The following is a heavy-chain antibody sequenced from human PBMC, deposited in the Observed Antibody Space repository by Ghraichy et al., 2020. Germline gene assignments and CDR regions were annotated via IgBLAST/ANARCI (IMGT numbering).Heavy chain of an antibody. CDR1: GGSLNGYY. CDR2: INHRGST. Sequence: SETLSLTCAVYGGSLNGYYWSWMRQPPGKGLEWIGEINHRGSTNYNPSLKSRVTISVDTSKSQFSLKVSSVTAADTAVYYCAGGLNEGGFDYWGQGTLVTVSS. V-gene: IGHV4-34*01. D-gene: IGHD1-1*01. J-gene: IGHJ4*02. CDR3: AGGLNEGGFDY.